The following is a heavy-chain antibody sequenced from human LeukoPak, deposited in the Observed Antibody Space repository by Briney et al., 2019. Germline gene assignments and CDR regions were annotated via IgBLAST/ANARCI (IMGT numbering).Heavy chain of an antibody. CDR2: ISGRSSTI. Sequence: GGSLRLSCTASAFTFSDYSMNRVRQAPGKGLEWVSYISGRSSTIYYADSVKGRFTISRDNAKNSMYLQMNRPRAEDTAVYYCARDRIKSGSYYFDYWGQGTLVTVSS. CDR1: AFTFSDYS. V-gene: IGHV3-48*01. D-gene: IGHD1-26*01. CDR3: ARDRIKSGSYYFDY. J-gene: IGHJ4*02.